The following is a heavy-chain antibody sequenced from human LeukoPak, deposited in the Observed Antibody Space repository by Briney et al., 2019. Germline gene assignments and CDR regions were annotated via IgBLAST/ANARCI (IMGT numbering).Heavy chain of an antibody. CDR3: AREGEVGYYQNWFDP. Sequence: ASVKVSCKASGYTFTGYYMHWVRQAPGQGLEWMGWINPNSGGTNYAQKFQGRVTMTRDTSISTAYMELSRLRSDDTAVYYCAREGEVGYYQNWFDPWGLGTLVTVSS. CDR1: GYTFTGYY. CDR2: INPNSGGT. V-gene: IGHV1-2*02. D-gene: IGHD2-21*01. J-gene: IGHJ5*02.